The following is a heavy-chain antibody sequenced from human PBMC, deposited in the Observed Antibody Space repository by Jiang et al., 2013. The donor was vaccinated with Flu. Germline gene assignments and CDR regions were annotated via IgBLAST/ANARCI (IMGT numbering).Heavy chain of an antibody. D-gene: IGHD1-26*01. CDR3: ARVGAGEYYFDY. CDR2: IYPADSDT. J-gene: IGHJ4*02. Sequence: WVRQMPGKGLEWMGIIYPADSDTRYSPSFQGQVTITADKSISTAYLQWSSLKASDTAMYYCARVGAGEYYFDYWGQGTLVTVSS. V-gene: IGHV5-51*01.